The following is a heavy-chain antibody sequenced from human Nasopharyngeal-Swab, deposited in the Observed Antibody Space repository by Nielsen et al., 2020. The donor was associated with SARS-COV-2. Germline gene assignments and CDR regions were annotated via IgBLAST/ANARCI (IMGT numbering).Heavy chain of an antibody. V-gene: IGHV3-30*18. CDR1: GFTFSSYG. D-gene: IGHD3-10*01. CDR2: ISYDGSNK. J-gene: IGHJ6*03. CDR3: AKDYFAVYYMDV. Sequence: GGSLRLSCAASGFTFSSYGMHWVRQAPGKGLEWVAVISYDGSNKYYADSVKGRFTISRDNSKNTLYLQMNSLRAEDTAVYYCAKDYFAVYYMDVWGKGTTVTVSS.